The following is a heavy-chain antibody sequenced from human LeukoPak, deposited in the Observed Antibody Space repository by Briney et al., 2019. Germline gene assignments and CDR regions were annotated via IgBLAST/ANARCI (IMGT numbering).Heavy chain of an antibody. CDR2: IYSGGST. J-gene: IGHJ4*02. CDR1: GFTVSSNY. CDR3: AKDVAVGATRGGFDY. Sequence: VQPGGSLRLSCAASGFTVSSNYMSWVRQAPGKGLEWVSVIYSGGSTYYADSVKGRFTISRDNSKNTLYLQMNSLRAEDTAVYYCAKDVAVGATRGGFDYWGQGTLVTVSS. D-gene: IGHD1-26*01. V-gene: IGHV3-66*01.